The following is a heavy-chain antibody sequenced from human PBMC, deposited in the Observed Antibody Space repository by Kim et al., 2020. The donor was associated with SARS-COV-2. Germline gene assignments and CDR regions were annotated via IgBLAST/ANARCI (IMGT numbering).Heavy chain of an antibody. D-gene: IGHD3-10*01. J-gene: IGHJ4*02. Sequence: GGSLRLSCAASEFTFSRYSMNWVRQAPGKGLEWVSTISRNSDYIYYADSVEGRFTISRDNAKNSLYLQMNSLRADDTAMYYCARDLSLVRPGGFDYWGQG. V-gene: IGHV3-21*01. CDR1: EFTFSRYS. CDR3: ARDLSLVRPGGFDY. CDR2: ISRNSDYI.